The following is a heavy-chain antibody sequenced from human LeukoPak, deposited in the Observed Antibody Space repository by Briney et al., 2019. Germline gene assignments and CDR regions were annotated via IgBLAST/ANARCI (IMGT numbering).Heavy chain of an antibody. V-gene: IGHV3-23*01. CDR2: ISGSGGST. CDR3: AGERVLRYFDWLPGVVAFDI. J-gene: IGHJ3*02. CDR1: GFTFSSYA. Sequence: QPGGSLRLSCAASGFTFSSYAMSWVRQAPGKGLEWVSAISGSGGSTYYADSVKGRFTISRDNSKNTLYLQMNSLRAEDTAVYYCAGERVLRYFDWLPGVVAFDIWGQGTMVTVSS. D-gene: IGHD3-9*01.